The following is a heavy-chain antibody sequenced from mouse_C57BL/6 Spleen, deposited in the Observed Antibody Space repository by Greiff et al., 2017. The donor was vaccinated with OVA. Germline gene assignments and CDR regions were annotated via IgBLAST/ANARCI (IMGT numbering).Heavy chain of an antibody. V-gene: IGHV1-64*01. CDR1: GYTFTSYW. J-gene: IGHJ4*01. Sequence: QVQLQQSGAELVKPGASVKLSCKASGYTFTSYWMHWVKQRPGQGLEWIGMIHPNSGSTNYNEKFKSKATLTVDKSSSTAYMQLSSLTSEDSAVYYCARSFDYAMDYWGQGTSVTVSS. CDR3: ARSFDYAMDY. CDR2: IHPNSGST.